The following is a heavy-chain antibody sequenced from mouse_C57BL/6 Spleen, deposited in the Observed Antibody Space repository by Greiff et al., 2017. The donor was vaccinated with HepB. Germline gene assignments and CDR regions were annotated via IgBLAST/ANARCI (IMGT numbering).Heavy chain of an antibody. CDR1: GYTFTSYW. V-gene: IGHV1-50*01. J-gene: IGHJ4*01. CDR2: IDPSDSYT. Sequence: QVQLKHPGAELVKPGASVKLSCKASGYTFTSYWMQWVKQRPGQGLEWIGEIDPSDSYTNYNQKFKGKATLTVDTSSSTAYMQLSSLTSEDSAVYYCARNSAMDYWGQGTSVTVSS. CDR3: ARNSAMDY.